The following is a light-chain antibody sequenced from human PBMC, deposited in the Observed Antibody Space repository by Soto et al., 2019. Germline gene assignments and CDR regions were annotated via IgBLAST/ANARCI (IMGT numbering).Light chain of an antibody. CDR3: QQYNNWPT. CDR2: DAS. V-gene: IGKV3-11*01. CDR1: QSVGTS. Sequence: EIVLTQSPATLSLSPGEIATLSCRASQSVGTSLAWFQQKRGQAPRLLINDASKRATGIPGRFSGSGSGTDFTLTISRLQSEDFAVYYCQQYNNWPTFGQGTRLEIK. J-gene: IGKJ5*01.